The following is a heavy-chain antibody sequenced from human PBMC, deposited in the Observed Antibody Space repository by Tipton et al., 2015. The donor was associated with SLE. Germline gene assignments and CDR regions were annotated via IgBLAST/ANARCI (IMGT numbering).Heavy chain of an antibody. CDR3: ASRVSGQVHDAFDI. Sequence: TLSLTCTVSGGSVSSGSYYWSWIRQPPGKGLEWIGSIYHSGSTYYNPSLKSRVTISVDTSKNQFSLKLSSVTAADTAVYYCASRVSGQVHDAFDIWGQGTMVTVSS. D-gene: IGHD1-1*01. V-gene: IGHV4-39*07. CDR2: IYHSGST. CDR1: GGSVSSGSYY. J-gene: IGHJ3*02.